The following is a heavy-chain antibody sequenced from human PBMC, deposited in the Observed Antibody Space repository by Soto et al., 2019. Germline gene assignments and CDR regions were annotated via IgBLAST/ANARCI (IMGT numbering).Heavy chain of an antibody. Sequence: QVHLVQSGTEVKEPGASVKLSCKASGFSFTNYAIHWVRQAPGQSLEWMGWIHAVNGATQYSQKFQARVTFTRDTSANTAYVDLSRLRSEDRALYFWESSVTEYSYDRLDVWGQGTTVDVSS. J-gene: IGHJ6*02. CDR2: IHAVNGAT. CDR3: ESSVTEYSYDRLDV. CDR1: GFSFTNYA. D-gene: IGHD5-18*01. V-gene: IGHV1-3*01.